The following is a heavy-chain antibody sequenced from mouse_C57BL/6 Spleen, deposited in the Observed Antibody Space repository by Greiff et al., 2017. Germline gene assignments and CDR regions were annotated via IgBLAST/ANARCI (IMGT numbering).Heavy chain of an antibody. J-gene: IGHJ2*01. CDR2: INPNNGGT. V-gene: IGHV1-18*01. Sequence: EVKRMESGPELVKPGASVKIPCKASGYTFTDYNMDWVKQSHGKSLEWIGDINPNNGGTNYNQKFKGKATLTVDKSSSTAYMELRSLTSEDTADYYCERWEDYEDYVDYWGQGTTLTVSS. CDR1: GYTFTDYN. CDR3: ERWEDYEDYVDY. D-gene: IGHD2-4*01.